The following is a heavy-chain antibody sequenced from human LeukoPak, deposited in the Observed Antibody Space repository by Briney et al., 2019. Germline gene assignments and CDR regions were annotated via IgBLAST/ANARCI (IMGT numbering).Heavy chain of an antibody. CDR3: ARRAYSSSSAFDI. V-gene: IGHV4-39*01. J-gene: IGHJ3*02. CDR1: GGSITNINYY. CDR2: IYYSGST. D-gene: IGHD6-6*01. Sequence: SETLSLTCTVSGGSITNINYYWGWIRQPPGKGLEWIGSIYYSGSTYYNPSLKSRVTISVDTSKNQFSLKLSSVTAADTAVYYCARRAYSSSSAFDIWGQGTMVTVSS.